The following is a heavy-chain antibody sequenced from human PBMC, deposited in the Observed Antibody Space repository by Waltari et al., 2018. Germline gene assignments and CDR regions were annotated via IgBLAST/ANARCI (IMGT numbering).Heavy chain of an antibody. CDR3: AREGGTSGYSGYFDT. CDR1: GSTFSTHI. V-gene: IGHV3-30-3*01. D-gene: IGHD2-2*01. Sequence: PLVESGGGVAQLGGSLGPSGEAPGSTFSTHILHWVRRAPGKGLEWVAAISYDGFSKYYADSVKGRFTIAGDTSKTTVNLQMNSLNTEDTAVYYCAREGGTSGYSGYFDTWGQGTLVTVSS. CDR2: ISYDGFSK. J-gene: IGHJ4*02.